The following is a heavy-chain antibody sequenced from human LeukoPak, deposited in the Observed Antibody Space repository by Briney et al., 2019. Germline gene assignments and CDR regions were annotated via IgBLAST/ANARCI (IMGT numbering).Heavy chain of an antibody. CDR1: GGTFSSYA. D-gene: IGHD4-17*01. Sequence: SVKVSCKASGGTFSSYAICWVRQAPGQGLEWMGRIIPIFGTTNYAQKFQGRVTITTDESTSTAYMELSSLRSEDTAVYYCASGHGDYVGYWGQGTLVTVSS. CDR3: ASGHGDYVGY. V-gene: IGHV1-69*05. J-gene: IGHJ4*02. CDR2: IIPIFGTT.